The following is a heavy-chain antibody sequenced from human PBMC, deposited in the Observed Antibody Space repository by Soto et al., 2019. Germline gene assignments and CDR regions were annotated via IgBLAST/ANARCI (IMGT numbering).Heavy chain of an antibody. CDR2: INSGGTDT. V-gene: IGHV3-74*01. J-gene: IGHJ4*02. Sequence: EVQLVESGGGLVQPGGSLRLSCAASGFTFRSYWMHWVRQAPGKGLVWVSHINSGGTDTSYADSVKGRFTISKDSAKGTLYLQMNSLRVEDTAVYYCARAGGGFDYWGRGTLVTVSS. CDR3: ARAGGGFDY. CDR1: GFTFRSYW. D-gene: IGHD3-16*01.